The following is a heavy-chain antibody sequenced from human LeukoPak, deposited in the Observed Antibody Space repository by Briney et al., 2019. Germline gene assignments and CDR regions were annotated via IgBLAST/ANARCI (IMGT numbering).Heavy chain of an antibody. J-gene: IGHJ5*02. CDR3: ARGRILVVVAADANWFDP. CDR1: GGSISSSSYY. D-gene: IGHD2-15*01. Sequence: KASETLSLTCTVSGGSISSSSYYWGWIRQPPGKGLEWIGSIYYSGSTYYNPSLKSRVTISVDTSKNQFSLKLSSVTAADTAVYYCARGRILVVVAADANWFDPWGQGTLVTVSS. V-gene: IGHV4-39*07. CDR2: IYYSGST.